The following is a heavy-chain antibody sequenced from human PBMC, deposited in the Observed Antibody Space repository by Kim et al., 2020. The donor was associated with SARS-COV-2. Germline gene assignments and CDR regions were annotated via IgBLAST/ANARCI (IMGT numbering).Heavy chain of an antibody. CDR3: VPLDFWSGYFKNFDY. D-gene: IGHD3-3*01. Sequence: GGSLRLSCSASGFTFSSYAMHWVRQAPGKGLEYVSAISSNGGSTYYADSVKGRFTISRDNSKNTLYLQMSSLRAEDTAVYYCVPLDFWSGYFKNFDYWGQGTLVTVSS. J-gene: IGHJ4*02. V-gene: IGHV3-64D*09. CDR2: ISSNGGST. CDR1: GFTFSSYA.